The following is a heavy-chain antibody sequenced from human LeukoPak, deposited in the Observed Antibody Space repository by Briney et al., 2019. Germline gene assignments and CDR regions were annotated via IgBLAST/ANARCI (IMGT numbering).Heavy chain of an antibody. J-gene: IGHJ6*02. Sequence: PGGSLRLSCAASGFTFSSYSMNWVRQAPGKGLEWVSYISSSSSTIYYADSVKGRFTISRDNAKNSLYLQMNSLRAEDTAVYYCAREFMVRGVLPYYYYGMDVWGQGTTVTVSS. V-gene: IGHV3-48*04. CDR1: GFTFSSYS. CDR2: ISSSSSTI. CDR3: AREFMVRGVLPYYYYGMDV. D-gene: IGHD3-10*01.